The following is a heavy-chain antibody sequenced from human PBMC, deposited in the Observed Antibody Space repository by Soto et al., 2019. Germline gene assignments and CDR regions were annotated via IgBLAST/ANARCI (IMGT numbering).Heavy chain of an antibody. CDR2: ISYDGSNK. V-gene: IGHV3-30*03. D-gene: IGHD3-3*02. CDR1: GFTFSSYG. J-gene: IGHJ4*02. CDR3: ARDRPPSLEWLFDY. Sequence: QVQLVESGGGVVQPGRSLRLSCAASGFTFSSYGMHWVRQAPGKGLEWVAVISYDGSNKYYADSVKGRFTISRDNSKNTRYLQMNSLRAEDTAVYYCARDRPPSLEWLFDYWGQGTLFTVSS.